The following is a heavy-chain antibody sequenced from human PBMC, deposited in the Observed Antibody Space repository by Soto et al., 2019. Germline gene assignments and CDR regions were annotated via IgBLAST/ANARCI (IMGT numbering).Heavy chain of an antibody. V-gene: IGHV1-69*05. CDR1: GGTFSSYA. J-gene: IGHJ3*02. D-gene: IGHD3-22*01. CDR2: IIPIFGTA. CDR3: ARAFYYYDSSGYYPNAFDI. Sequence: ASVKVSCKASGGTFSSYAISWVRQAPGQGLEWMGGIIPIFGTANYAQKLQGRVTMTTDTSTSTAYMELRSLRSDDTAVYYCARAFYYYDSSGYYPNAFDIWGQGTMVTVSS.